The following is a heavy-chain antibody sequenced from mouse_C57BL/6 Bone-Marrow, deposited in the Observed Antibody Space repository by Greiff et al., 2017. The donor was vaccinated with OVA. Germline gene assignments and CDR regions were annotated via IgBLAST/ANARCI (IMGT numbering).Heavy chain of an antibody. D-gene: IGHD1-1*01. J-gene: IGHJ2*01. Sequence: QVQLQQPGAELVKPGASVKLSCKASGYTFTSYWMHWVKQRPGRGLEWIGRIDPNSGGTKYNEKFKRKATLTVDNPSSTAYMQLSSLTSEDSAVYYGARAWSYYGSSYGGDYGDDWGQGTTLTGSS. V-gene: IGHV1-72*01. CDR2: IDPNSGGT. CDR3: ARAWSYYGSSYGGDYGDD. CDR1: GYTFTSYW.